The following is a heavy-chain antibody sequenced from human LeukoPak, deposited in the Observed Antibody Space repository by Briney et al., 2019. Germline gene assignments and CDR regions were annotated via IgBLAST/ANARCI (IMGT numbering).Heavy chain of an antibody. CDR1: GGSISSGGYY. Sequence: SQTLSLTCTVSGGSISSGGYYWSWIRQPPGKGLEWIGYIYHSGSTYYNPSLKSRVTISVDRSKNQFSLKLSSVTAADTAVYYCASSITISKNWDAFDIWGQGTMVTVSS. CDR3: ASSITISKNWDAFDI. D-gene: IGHD3-3*01. CDR2: IYHSGST. J-gene: IGHJ3*02. V-gene: IGHV4-30-2*01.